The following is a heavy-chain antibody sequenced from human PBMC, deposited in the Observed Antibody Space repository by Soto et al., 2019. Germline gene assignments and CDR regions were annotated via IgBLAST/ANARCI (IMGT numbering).Heavy chain of an antibody. CDR1: GGSFSGYY. V-gene: IGHV4-34*01. J-gene: IGHJ6*02. CDR3: ARYVPAAMAPRVYHYYLLAV. D-gene: IGHD2-2*01. Sequence: SETLSLTCAVYGGSFSGYYWSWIRRPPGKGLEWIGEINHSGSTNYNPSLKSRVTISVDTSKNQFSLKLSSVTAADTAVYYCARYVPAAMAPRVYHYYLLAVWGQGTTVLVSS. CDR2: INHSGST.